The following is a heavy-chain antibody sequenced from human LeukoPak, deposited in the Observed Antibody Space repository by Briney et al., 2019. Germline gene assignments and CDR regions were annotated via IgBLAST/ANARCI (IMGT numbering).Heavy chain of an antibody. J-gene: IGHJ3*02. Sequence: SETLSLTCAVYGGSFSGYYWSWIRQPPGKGLEWIGEINHSGSTNYNPSLKSRVTISVDTSKNQFSLKLSSVTAADTAVYYCATEIAVAGNDVFDIWGQGTMVTVSS. D-gene: IGHD6-19*01. CDR2: INHSGST. CDR1: GGSFSGYY. CDR3: ATEIAVAGNDVFDI. V-gene: IGHV4-34*01.